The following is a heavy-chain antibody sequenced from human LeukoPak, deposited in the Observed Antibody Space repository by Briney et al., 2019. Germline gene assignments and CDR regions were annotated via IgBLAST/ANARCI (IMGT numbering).Heavy chain of an antibody. J-gene: IGHJ4*02. V-gene: IGHV1-46*01. CDR2: INPSGCST. D-gene: IGHD5-18*01. Sequence: ASVKVSCKASGYTFTSYYMHWVRQAPGQGLEWMGLINPSGCSTSYAQKFQGRVTLTRATSTSTVYMDLSRMRSEDTAVYYCARELGGIQLWLSLDYWGQGTLVTVSS. CDR1: GYTFTSYY. CDR3: ARELGGIQLWLSLDY.